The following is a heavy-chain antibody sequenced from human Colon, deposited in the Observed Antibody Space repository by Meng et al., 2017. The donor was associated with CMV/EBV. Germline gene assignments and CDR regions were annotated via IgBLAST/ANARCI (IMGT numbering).Heavy chain of an antibody. Sequence: GESLKISCAASGFIFNTYWMSWVRQAPGKGLEWVGRTANKADGYLTEYATSVKGRFTFSRDDSKNSLFLQMNSLKSDDTALYYCTRGHSGVDIYAFDIWGQGTMVTVSS. J-gene: IGHJ3*02. CDR3: TRGHSGVDIYAFDI. V-gene: IGHV3-72*01. CDR2: TANKADGYLT. D-gene: IGHD1-26*01. CDR1: GFIFNTYW.